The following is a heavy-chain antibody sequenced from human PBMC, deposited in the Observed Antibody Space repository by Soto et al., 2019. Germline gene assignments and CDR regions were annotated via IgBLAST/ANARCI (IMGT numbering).Heavy chain of an antibody. D-gene: IGHD5-12*01. CDR2: ISHRGNT. V-gene: IGHV4-59*05. Sequence: SETLSLTCTVSGGSINNYYWSWIRQPPGKGLEWIGSISHRGNTYHNPSLKTRVIISVDTAKNQFSLELTSVTAADTAVYYCARKSDALASKPPDYWGQGTLVTVSS. J-gene: IGHJ4*02. CDR1: GGSINNYY. CDR3: ARKSDALASKPPDY.